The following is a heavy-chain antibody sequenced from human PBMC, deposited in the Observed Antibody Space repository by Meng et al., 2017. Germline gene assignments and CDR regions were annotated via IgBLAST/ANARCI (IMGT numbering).Heavy chain of an antibody. CDR2: INPNSGGT. J-gene: IGHJ4*02. V-gene: IGHV1-2*06. D-gene: IGHD5-12*01. Sequence: VQRVRSGAEVKRPGASVKVSCKASGYTFTGYYMHWVRQAPGQGLEWMGRINPNSGGTNYAQKFQGRVTMTRDTSISTAYMELSRLRSDDTAVYYCARFGGIVATISAFDYWGQGTLVTVSS. CDR1: GYTFTGYY. CDR3: ARFGGIVATISAFDY.